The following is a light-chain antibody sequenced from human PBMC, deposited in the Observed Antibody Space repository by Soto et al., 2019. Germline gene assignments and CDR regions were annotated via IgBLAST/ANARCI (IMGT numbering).Light chain of an antibody. CDR3: QQYGTSPPLT. CDR1: QSLAGNY. CDR2: GAS. Sequence: EIVLVQSPGTLSLSPGERATLSCRASQSLAGNYLAWYQQKPGQAPRLLIDGASTMATGTPDRFSGSGSGTDFTLTISRLEPEDFAVYYCQQYGTSPPLTFGGGTKVEIK. V-gene: IGKV3-20*01. J-gene: IGKJ4*01.